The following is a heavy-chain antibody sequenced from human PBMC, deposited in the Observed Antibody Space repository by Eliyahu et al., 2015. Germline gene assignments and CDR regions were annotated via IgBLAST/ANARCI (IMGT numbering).Heavy chain of an antibody. J-gene: IGHJ5*02. CDR1: GFTFSSYG. D-gene: IGHD6-6*01. CDR3: ARGRAARPNWFDP. Sequence: QVQLVESGGGVVQPGRSLXLSCSASGFTFSSYGMHWVRQAPGKGLEWVAVIWYDGSNKYYADSVKGRFTISRDNSKNTLYLQMNSLRAEDTAVYYCARGRAARPNWFDPWGQGTLVTVSS. V-gene: IGHV3-33*01. CDR2: IWYDGSNK.